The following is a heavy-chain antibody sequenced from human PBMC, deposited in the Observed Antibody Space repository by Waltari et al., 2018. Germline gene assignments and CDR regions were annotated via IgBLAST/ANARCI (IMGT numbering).Heavy chain of an antibody. V-gene: IGHV1-2*06. J-gene: IGHJ5*02. CDR2: IKPNSGGT. Sequence: QVQLVQSGAEVKKPGASVKVSCKASGYTFTGYYMHWVRQAPGQGLEWMGRIKPNSGGTNDAQKFKGRVTMTRDTSISTAYMELSRLRSDDTAVYYCARDKNRLNWFDPWGQGTLVTVSS. CDR1: GYTFTGYY. CDR3: ARDKNRLNWFDP.